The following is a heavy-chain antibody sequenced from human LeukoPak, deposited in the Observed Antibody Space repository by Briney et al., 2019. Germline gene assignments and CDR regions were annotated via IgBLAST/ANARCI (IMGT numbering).Heavy chain of an antibody. Sequence: GGSLRLSCASSGFIFSTYTMNGVRQAPGKGLEWVAFIRYDGSNKYYADSVKGRFTISRDNSKNTLYLQMNSLRAEDTAVYYCAKSYGSGSYLDYWGQGTLVTVSS. J-gene: IGHJ4*02. CDR3: AKSYGSGSYLDY. CDR2: IRYDGSNK. V-gene: IGHV3-30*02. D-gene: IGHD3-10*01. CDR1: GFIFSTYT.